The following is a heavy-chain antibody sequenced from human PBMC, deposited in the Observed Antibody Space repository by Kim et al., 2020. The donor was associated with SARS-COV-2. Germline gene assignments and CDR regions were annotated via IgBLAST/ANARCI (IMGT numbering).Heavy chain of an antibody. D-gene: IGHD3-10*01. CDR1: GGSFSGYY. J-gene: IGHJ6*02. CDR2: ITARGGT. CDR3: ARVRGVTGLLGYYYYGMDG. V-gene: IGHV4-34*01. Sequence: SETLSLTCAVYGGSFSGYYWSWIRQPPGDGWAWIGDITARGGTNYNPSLKSRVTISVDTSKNQFSLKLSSVTAADTAVYYCARVRGVTGLLGYYYYGMDGWGQGTTVTVSS.